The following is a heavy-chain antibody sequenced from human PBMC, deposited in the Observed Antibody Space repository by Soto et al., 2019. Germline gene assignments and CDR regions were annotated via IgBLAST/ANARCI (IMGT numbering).Heavy chain of an antibody. CDR3: ARDGAFPYYYYGMDV. CDR1: GFTFSSYG. V-gene: IGHV3-33*01. D-gene: IGHD3-16*01. CDR2: IWYDGSNK. J-gene: IGHJ6*02. Sequence: PGGSLRLSCAASGFTFSSYGMHWVRQAPGKGLEWVAVIWYDGSNKYYADSVKGRFTISRDNSKNTLYLQMNSLRAEDTAVYYCARDGAFPYYYYGMDVWGQGTTVTVS.